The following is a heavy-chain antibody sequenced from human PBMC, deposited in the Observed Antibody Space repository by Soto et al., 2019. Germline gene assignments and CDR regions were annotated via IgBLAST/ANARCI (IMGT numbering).Heavy chain of an antibody. Sequence: QVQLVQSGAEVKKPVSSVKVSCKASGGTFSSYAISWVRQAPGQGLEWLGGIIPIFGTANYAQKFQCRVTIGADESTSTAYMELSSLRSEDTAVYYCARDSRVVVAASDRFDYWGQGTLVTVSS. CDR1: GGTFSSYA. D-gene: IGHD2-15*01. V-gene: IGHV1-69*01. J-gene: IGHJ4*02. CDR3: ARDSRVVVAASDRFDY. CDR2: IIPIFGTA.